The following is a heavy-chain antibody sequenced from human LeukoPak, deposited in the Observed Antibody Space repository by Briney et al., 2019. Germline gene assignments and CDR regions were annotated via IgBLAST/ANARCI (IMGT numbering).Heavy chain of an antibody. J-gene: IGHJ6*04. CDR2: INHSGST. CDR1: GGSFSGYY. Sequence: PSETLSLTCAVYGGSFSGYYWSWIRQPPGKGLEWIGEINHSGSTNYNPSLKSRVTISVDTSKNQFSLKLSSVTAADTAVYYCARRPYPFTMVRGGHGMDVWGKGTTVTVSS. D-gene: IGHD3-10*01. V-gene: IGHV4-34*01. CDR3: ARRPYPFTMVRGGHGMDV.